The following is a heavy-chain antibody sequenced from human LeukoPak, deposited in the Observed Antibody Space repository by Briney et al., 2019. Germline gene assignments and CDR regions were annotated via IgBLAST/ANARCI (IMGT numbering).Heavy chain of an antibody. CDR2: VDPEDGKT. V-gene: IGHV1-24*01. Sequence: GASVKVSCKVSGYSLTDLFVHWVRQAPGKGLEWTRGVDPEDGKTIYAQMFQGRVTMTEDTSIHTAYMELRSLRSEDTAIYYCSSDRSGSYDGLDVWGQGTTVIVSS. CDR1: GYSLTDLF. D-gene: IGHD1-26*01. CDR3: SSDRSGSYDGLDV. J-gene: IGHJ6*02.